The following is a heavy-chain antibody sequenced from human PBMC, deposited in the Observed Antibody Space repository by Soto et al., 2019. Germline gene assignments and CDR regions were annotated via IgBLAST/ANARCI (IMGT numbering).Heavy chain of an antibody. CDR3: PRASGALLLHA. CDR1: GFTFSSYW. CDR2: INSDGSNT. J-gene: IGHJ6*02. Sequence: EVQLVESGGGLVQPGGSLRLSCAASGFTFSSYWMHWVRQVPGKGLVWVSRINSDGSNTNYADSVKGRFTISRDNAKNTLYLQMNSLRAEDTAVYYCPRASGALLLHAWGQGTTVTVSS. D-gene: IGHD3-22*01. V-gene: IGHV3-74*01.